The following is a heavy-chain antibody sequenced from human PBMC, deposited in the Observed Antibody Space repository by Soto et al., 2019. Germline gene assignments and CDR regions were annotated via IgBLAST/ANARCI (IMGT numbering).Heavy chain of an antibody. CDR2: ISSGSDTI. CDR1: GFTFNTYT. V-gene: IGHV3-48*01. Sequence: HPGGSLRLSCAASGFTFNTYTMNWVRQAPGQGLEWISYISSGSDTIHYADAVKGRFTISRDNAKNSLYLQMNTLRAEDTAVYYCARDRPQNAWGQGTLVTVSS. J-gene: IGHJ4*02. CDR3: ARDRPQNA. D-gene: IGHD6-6*01.